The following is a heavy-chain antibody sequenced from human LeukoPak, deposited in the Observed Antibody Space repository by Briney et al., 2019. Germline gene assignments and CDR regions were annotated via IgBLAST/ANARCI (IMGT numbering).Heavy chain of an antibody. Sequence: GGSLRLSCAASGFTFSSYAMSWVRQAPGKGLEWVSSISGSGGSTYYADSVKGRFTISRDNSKNTLHLQMNSLRAEDTAVYYCAKNGGGSTSYPDYFDYWGQGTLVTVSS. V-gene: IGHV3-23*01. D-gene: IGHD2-2*01. J-gene: IGHJ4*02. CDR2: ISGSGGST. CDR3: AKNGGGSTSYPDYFDY. CDR1: GFTFSSYA.